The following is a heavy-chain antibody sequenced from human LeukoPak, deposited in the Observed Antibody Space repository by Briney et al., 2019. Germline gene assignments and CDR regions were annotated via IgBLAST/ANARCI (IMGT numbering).Heavy chain of an antibody. V-gene: IGHV3-53*01. CDR3: ARASSRGVRGVIAFDY. J-gene: IGHJ4*02. Sequence: PGGSLRFSSAASRFTVSSNYMSRVRQAQGKGLMGVSVAYSGGSKYYADSVKGRFTISRDNSKNTLYLQMNSLRAEDTAVYYCARASSRGVRGVIAFDYWGQGTLVTVSS. CDR1: RFTVSSNY. CDR2: AYSGGSK. D-gene: IGHD3-10*01.